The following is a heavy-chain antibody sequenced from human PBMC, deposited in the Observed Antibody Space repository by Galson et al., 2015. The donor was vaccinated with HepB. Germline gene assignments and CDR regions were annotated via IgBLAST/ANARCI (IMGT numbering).Heavy chain of an antibody. CDR2: IKQDGSEK. D-gene: IGHD2-21*01. V-gene: IGHV3-7*03. CDR1: GFPFSSYW. J-gene: IGHJ6*02. CDR3: AREQAYCGGGRCYYYYGMDV. Sequence: LRLSCAASGFPFSSYWMSWVRQAPGKGLEWVANIKQDGSEKYYVDSVKGRFTISRDNAKNSLYLQMNSLRAEDTAVYYCAREQAYCGGGRCYYYYGMDVWGQGTTVTVSS.